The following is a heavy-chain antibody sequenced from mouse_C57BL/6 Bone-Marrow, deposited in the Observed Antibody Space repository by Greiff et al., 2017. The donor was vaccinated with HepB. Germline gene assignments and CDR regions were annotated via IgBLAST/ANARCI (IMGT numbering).Heavy chain of an antibody. D-gene: IGHD1-1*01. CDR2: IRNKANGYTT. J-gene: IGHJ4*01. CDR3: ARYGTTKAMDY. Sequence: EVKVVESGGGLVQPGGSLSLSCAASGFTFTDYYMSWVRQPPGKALEWLGFIRNKANGYTTEYSVSVKGRFTISRDNSQSILYLQMNALRAEDSATYYCARYGTTKAMDYWGQGTSVTVSS. V-gene: IGHV7-3*01. CDR1: GFTFTDYY.